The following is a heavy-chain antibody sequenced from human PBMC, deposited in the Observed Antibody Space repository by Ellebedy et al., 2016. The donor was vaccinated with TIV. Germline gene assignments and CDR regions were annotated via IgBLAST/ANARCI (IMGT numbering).Heavy chain of an antibody. D-gene: IGHD4-23*01. CDR1: GFNFTNYW. V-gene: IGHV3-74*01. Sequence: GESLKISXATSGFNFTNYWMHWVRQAPGKGPVWISRITTDGSDITYADSVKGRFTISRDNSKNTVYLQMNSLRAEDTAIYYCAKDQGSTVVSKGRDCWGQGTLVTVSS. CDR2: ITTDGSDI. J-gene: IGHJ4*02. CDR3: AKDQGSTVVSKGRDC.